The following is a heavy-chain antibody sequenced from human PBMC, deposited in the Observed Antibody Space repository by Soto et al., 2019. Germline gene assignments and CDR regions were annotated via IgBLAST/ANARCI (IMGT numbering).Heavy chain of an antibody. CDR2: INPKTGDT. J-gene: IGHJ4*02. Sequence: QMQLVQSGAEARKPGASVKVSCKTSGYTFTGYYLNWVRQAPGRGLEWVGWINPKTGDTNNAQKFQGMVTMTTDKSISTGYMELSGLKSDDTAVYYCVTGDHLVRWGQGTRVTVSS. V-gene: IGHV1-2*02. CDR3: VTGDHLVR. D-gene: IGHD6-6*01. CDR1: GYTFTGYY.